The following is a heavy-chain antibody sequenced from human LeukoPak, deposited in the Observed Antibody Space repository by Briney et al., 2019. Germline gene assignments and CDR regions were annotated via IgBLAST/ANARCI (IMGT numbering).Heavy chain of an antibody. CDR3: ARDSSTYAGPPDY. D-gene: IGHD2-2*01. CDR1: GFTFGSYS. J-gene: IGHJ4*02. CDR2: ISSSSSTI. Sequence: PGGSLRLSCAASGFTFGSYSMNWVRQAPGKGLEWVSYISSSSSTIYYADSVKGRFTISRDNAKNSLYLQMNSLRAEDTAVYYCARDSSTYAGPPDYWGQGTLVTVSS. V-gene: IGHV3-48*01.